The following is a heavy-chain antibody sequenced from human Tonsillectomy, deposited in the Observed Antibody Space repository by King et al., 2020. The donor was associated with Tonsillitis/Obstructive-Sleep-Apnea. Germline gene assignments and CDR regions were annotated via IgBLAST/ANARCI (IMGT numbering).Heavy chain of an antibody. CDR3: ASTNYWFDP. CDR1: GYTFIGYY. CDR2: INPNSGGT. D-gene: IGHD1-1*01. J-gene: IGHJ5*02. Sequence: VQLVESGAEVKKPGASVKVSCKASGYTFIGYYIYWVRQAPGQGLECMGWINPNSGGTNYAQKFQGRITMTRDTSIRTVYMELSRLRFDDTAVYYFASTNYWFDPWGQGTLVTVSS. V-gene: IGHV1-2*02.